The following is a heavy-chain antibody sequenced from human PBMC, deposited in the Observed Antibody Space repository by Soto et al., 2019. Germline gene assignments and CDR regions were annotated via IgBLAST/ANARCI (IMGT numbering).Heavy chain of an antibody. CDR2: IYYSGST. CDR3: ARGTYDYIWGSSGGCYMDV. J-gene: IGHJ6*03. D-gene: IGHD3-16*01. V-gene: IGHV4-59*01. Sequence: SETLSLTCTVSGGSISSYYWSWIRQPPGKGLEWIGYIYYSGSTNYNPSLKSRVTISVDTSKNQFSLKLSSVTAADTAVYYCARGTYDYIWGSSGGCYMDVWGKGTTVTVSS. CDR1: GGSISSYY.